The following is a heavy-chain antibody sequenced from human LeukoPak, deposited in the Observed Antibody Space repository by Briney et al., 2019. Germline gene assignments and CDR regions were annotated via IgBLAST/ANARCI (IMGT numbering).Heavy chain of an antibody. J-gene: IGHJ4*02. CDR2: INHSGST. V-gene: IGHV4-34*01. CDR1: GGSFSGYY. D-gene: IGHD2-2*02. CDR3: ARTPSWCSSTSCYKFDY. Sequence: PSETPSLTCAVYGGSFSGYYWSWVRQPPGKGLERIGEINHSGSTNYNPSLNSRVTISVDTSKNQFSLKLSSVTAADTAVYYCARTPSWCSSTSCYKFDYWGQGPLVTVSS.